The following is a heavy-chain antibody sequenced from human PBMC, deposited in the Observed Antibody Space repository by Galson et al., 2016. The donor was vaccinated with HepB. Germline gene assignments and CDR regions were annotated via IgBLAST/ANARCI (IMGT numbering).Heavy chain of an antibody. CDR1: GFTLSTYA. Sequence: SLRLSCAASGFTLSTYAIHWVRQAPGKGLEWVAFISDDGSDKYYADSVKDRFTVSRDNSKNTLYLQMNSLRPEDTAVYYCARHHFFWGGFYSDFDSWGQGTLVTVSS. J-gene: IGHJ4*02. V-gene: IGHV3-30-3*01. CDR3: ARHHFFWGGFYSDFDS. CDR2: ISDDGSDK. D-gene: IGHD3-3*01.